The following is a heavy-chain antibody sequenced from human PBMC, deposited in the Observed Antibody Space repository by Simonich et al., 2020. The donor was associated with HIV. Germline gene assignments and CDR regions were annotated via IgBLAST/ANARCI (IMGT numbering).Heavy chain of an antibody. CDR3: ASRGYGGYGLFAY. Sequence: QVHLQQWGAGLLTPAETLSLTCAVYGGSFSDYYWSWIRQPPGKGLEWIGEVFPRGSTNDNPSLTGRVTMSVGSSKNPFSLKLSSVTAADTAVYYCASRGYGGYGLFAYWGQRTLVTVSS. CDR2: VFPRGST. CDR1: GGSFSDYY. V-gene: IGHV4-34*12. J-gene: IGHJ4*02. D-gene: IGHD5-12*01.